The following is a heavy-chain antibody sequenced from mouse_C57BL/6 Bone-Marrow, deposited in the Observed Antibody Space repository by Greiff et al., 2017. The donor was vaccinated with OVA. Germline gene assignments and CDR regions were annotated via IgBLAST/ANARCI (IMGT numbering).Heavy chain of an antibody. D-gene: IGHD1-1*01. J-gene: IGHJ4*01. CDR3: ARGNFGSSFYAMDY. Sequence: EVQLQQSVAELVRPGASVKLSCTASGFNIKNTYMHWVKQRPEQGLEWIGRIDPANDNTKYAPKFQGKATMTADTSSNTAYLRLSSLSSEDTAVYCCARGNFGSSFYAMDYWGQGTSVTVSS. CDR2: IDPANDNT. CDR1: GFNIKNTY. V-gene: IGHV14-3*01.